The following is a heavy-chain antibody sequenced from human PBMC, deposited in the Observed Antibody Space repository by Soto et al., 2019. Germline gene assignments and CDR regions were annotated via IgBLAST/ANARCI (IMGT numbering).Heavy chain of an antibody. CDR3: ARDRGIVGATTGIGFDY. V-gene: IGHV1-18*04. Sequence: RASVKVSCKASGYTFTSYGISWVRQAPGQGLEWMGWISAYNGNTNYAQKLQGRVTMTTDTSTSTAYMELRSLRSDDTAVYYCARDRGIVGATTGIGFDYWGQGTLVTVSS. CDR1: GYTFTSYG. CDR2: ISAYNGNT. D-gene: IGHD1-26*01. J-gene: IGHJ4*02.